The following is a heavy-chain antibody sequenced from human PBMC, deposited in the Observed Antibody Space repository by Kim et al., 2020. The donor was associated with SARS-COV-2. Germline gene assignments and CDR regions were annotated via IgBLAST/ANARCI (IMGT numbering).Heavy chain of an antibody. CDR2: ISWSGNSI. J-gene: IGHJ2*01. CDR3: AKSSIPESTVEGWY. CDR1: GFRLEDYA. V-gene: IGHV3-9*01. Sequence: GGSLRLSCAASGFRLEDYAMHWVRQVPGKGLEWVSGISWSGNSIDYADSVKGRFTISRDNAGNSLFSQMNSLRNEDTALYFCAKSSIPESTVEGWY. D-gene: IGHD6-6*01.